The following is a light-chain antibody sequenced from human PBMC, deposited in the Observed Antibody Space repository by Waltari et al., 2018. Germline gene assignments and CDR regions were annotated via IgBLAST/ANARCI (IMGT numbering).Light chain of an antibody. Sequence: ETVMTQSPATLSVSPGETATLSCRASQNVDSSLAWYQQRPGQPPRLRFSAASTRASGVPARFSGSGSGTEFTLTISSLQSEDSAVYYCQQYNNWPPLTFGGGTKVELK. J-gene: IGKJ4*01. V-gene: IGKV3-15*01. CDR3: QQYNNWPPLT. CDR1: QNVDSS. CDR2: AAS.